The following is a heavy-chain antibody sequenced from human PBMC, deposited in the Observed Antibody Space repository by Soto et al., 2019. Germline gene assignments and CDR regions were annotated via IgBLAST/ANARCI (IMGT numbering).Heavy chain of an antibody. V-gene: IGHV3-33*01. CDR1: GFTFSSYG. D-gene: IGHD3-3*01. CDR3: ARAELRFMVSWYYYYGMDV. CDR2: IWYDGSNK. J-gene: IGHJ6*02. Sequence: PGGSLRLSCAASGFTFSSYGMHWVRQAPGKGLEWVAVIWYDGSNKYYADSVKGRFTISRDNSKNTLYLQMNSLRAEDTAVYYCARAELRFMVSWYYYYGMDVWGQGTTVTVS.